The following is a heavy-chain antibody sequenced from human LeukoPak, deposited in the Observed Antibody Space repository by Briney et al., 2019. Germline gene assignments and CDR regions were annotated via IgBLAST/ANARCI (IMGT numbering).Heavy chain of an antibody. CDR1: GFTFSSYG. Sequence: GGSLRLSCVASGFTFSSYGMHWVRQAPGKGLEWVSAISGSGGSTYYADSVKGRFTISRDNSKNTLYLQMNSLRAEDTAVYYCAKPSAAGIPYWGQGTLVTVSS. V-gene: IGHV3-23*01. D-gene: IGHD6-13*01. CDR2: ISGSGGST. J-gene: IGHJ4*02. CDR3: AKPSAAGIPY.